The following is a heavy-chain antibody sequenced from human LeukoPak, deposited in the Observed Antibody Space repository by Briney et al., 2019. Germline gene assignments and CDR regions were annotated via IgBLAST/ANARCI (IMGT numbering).Heavy chain of an antibody. CDR3: AKDGPGDYDTSGRSF. D-gene: IGHD3-22*01. Sequence: PGRSLRLSCAASGFTFTNYAMTWVRQAPGKGLEWVSGISGSGGSTYYADSVKGRFTISRDNSKNTLYLQMTTLRAEDTAVYYCAKDGPGDYDTSGRSFWGQGTLVTVSS. V-gene: IGHV3-23*01. J-gene: IGHJ4*02. CDR2: ISGSGGST. CDR1: GFTFTNYA.